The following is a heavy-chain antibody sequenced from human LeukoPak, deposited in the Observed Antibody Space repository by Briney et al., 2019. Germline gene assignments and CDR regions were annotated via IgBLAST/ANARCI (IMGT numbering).Heavy chain of an antibody. D-gene: IGHD4-11*01. CDR1: GYTFTSYY. J-gene: IGHJ6*03. CDR3: AGPQRPSKYYYYMDV. CDR2: INPSGGST. Sequence: GASVKVSCKASGYTFTSYYMHWVRQAPGQGLEWMGIINPSGGSTSYAQKFQGRVTMTRDMSTSTVYMELSSLRSEDTAVYYCAGPQRPSKYYYYMDVWGKGTTVTASS. V-gene: IGHV1-46*01.